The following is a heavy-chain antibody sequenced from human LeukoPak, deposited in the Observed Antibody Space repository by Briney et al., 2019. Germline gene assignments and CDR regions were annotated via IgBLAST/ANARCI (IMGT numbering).Heavy chain of an antibody. CDR1: GFTFSSYG. J-gene: IGHJ3*02. CDR2: ISYDGSNK. CDR3: AKDSGGLDI. Sequence: GGSLRLSCAASGFTFSSYGMPWVRQAPGKGLEWVAVISYDGSNKYYADSVKGRFTISRDNSKNTLYLQMNSLRAEDTAVYYCAKDSGGLDIWGQGTMVTVSS. D-gene: IGHD2-15*01. V-gene: IGHV3-30*18.